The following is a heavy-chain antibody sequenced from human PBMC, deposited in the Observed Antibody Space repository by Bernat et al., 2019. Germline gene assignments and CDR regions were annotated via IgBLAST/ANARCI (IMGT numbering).Heavy chain of an antibody. Sequence: EVQLVESGGGLVKPGGSLRLSCAASGFTFSNAWMNWVRQAPGKGLEWVGRIKSKTDVGTTDYAATVKGRFTISRDDSKNTLYLKMNSLKTEDTAVYYCTTALDPMITVGGVISRDYWGQGTLVTVSS. CDR3: TTALDPMITVGGVISRDY. V-gene: IGHV3-15*07. CDR1: GFTFSNAW. CDR2: IKSKTDVGTT. D-gene: IGHD3-16*02. J-gene: IGHJ4*02.